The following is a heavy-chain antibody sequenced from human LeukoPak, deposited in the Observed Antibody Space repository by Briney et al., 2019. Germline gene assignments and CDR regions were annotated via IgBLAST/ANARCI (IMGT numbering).Heavy chain of an antibody. D-gene: IGHD6-19*01. CDR3: AKDRGLIAVAGQGDLFDY. Sequence: GGSLRLSRAASGFTFSSYAMSWVRQVPGKGLEWVSAISGSGGSTYYADSVKGRFTISRDNSKNTLYLQMNSLRAEDTAVYCCAKDRGLIAVAGQGDLFDYWGQGTLVTVSS. CDR1: GFTFSSYA. J-gene: IGHJ4*02. V-gene: IGHV3-23*01. CDR2: ISGSGGST.